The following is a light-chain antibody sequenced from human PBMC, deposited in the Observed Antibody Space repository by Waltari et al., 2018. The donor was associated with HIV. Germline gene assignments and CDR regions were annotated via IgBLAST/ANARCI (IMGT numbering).Light chain of an antibody. CDR2: YDI. J-gene: IGLJ2*01. V-gene: IGLV3-21*04. CDR1: NIGSRS. CDR3: QVWYGDSNHVV. Sequence: SYMLTQPPSVSVAPGETTRITCEGDNIGSRSVQWYQQKAGQAPVLVIYYDIDRPSGIPERFSGSNSHNTATLTISRVEAGDEADYYCQVWYGDSNHVVFGGGTKLTVL.